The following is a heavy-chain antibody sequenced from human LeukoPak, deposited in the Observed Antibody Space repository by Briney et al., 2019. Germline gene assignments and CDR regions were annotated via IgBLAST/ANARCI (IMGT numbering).Heavy chain of an antibody. Sequence: GGSLRLSCAASGFTFSNAWMSWVRQAPGKGLEWVGRIKSKTDGGTTDYAAPVKGRFTISRDDSKNTLYLQMNSLKTEDAAVYYCTTDRHYYDSSGYYSVGYWGQGTLVTVSS. CDR3: TTDRHYYDSSGYYSVGY. J-gene: IGHJ4*02. CDR2: IKSKTDGGTT. V-gene: IGHV3-15*01. CDR1: GFTFSNAW. D-gene: IGHD3-22*01.